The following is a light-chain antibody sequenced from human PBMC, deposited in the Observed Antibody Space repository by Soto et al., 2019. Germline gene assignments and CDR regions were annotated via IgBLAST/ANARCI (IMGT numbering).Light chain of an antibody. CDR2: GAS. CDR3: QQYNDRPKT. Sequence: EVEMTQSPGTQSVSAGESATLSCRASLSVSSNVAWYQQKPGQAPRLLIYGASTRATGIPARFSGSGSGTEFSLTISSLQSEDFAVYYCQQYNDRPKTFGQGTKVEIK. V-gene: IGKV3-15*01. J-gene: IGKJ1*01. CDR1: LSVSSN.